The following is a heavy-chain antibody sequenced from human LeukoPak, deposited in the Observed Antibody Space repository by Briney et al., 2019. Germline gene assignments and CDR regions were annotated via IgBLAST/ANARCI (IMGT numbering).Heavy chain of an antibody. Sequence: GGSLRLSCAASGFTFSNYVMSWVRQAPGKGLEWVANVNQDGGAKFYVDSVKGRFTISRDNAKNSLYLQMTSLRVEDTAVYFCASKGGYDHHWGQGTLVTVSS. CDR2: VNQDGGAK. V-gene: IGHV3-7*01. J-gene: IGHJ4*02. D-gene: IGHD5-12*01. CDR1: GFTFSNYV. CDR3: ASKGGYDHH.